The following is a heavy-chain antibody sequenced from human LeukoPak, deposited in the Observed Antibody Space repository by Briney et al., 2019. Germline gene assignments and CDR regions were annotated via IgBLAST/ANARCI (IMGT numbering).Heavy chain of an antibody. Sequence: GASVKVSCKASGYTFTSYGISWVRQAPGQGLEWMGWISAYNGNTNYAQKLQGRVTMTTDTSTSTAYMELRSLRSDDPAVYYCARGSDSSSWYFLDYWGQGTLVTVSS. V-gene: IGHV1-18*01. J-gene: IGHJ4*02. CDR1: GYTFTSYG. CDR2: ISAYNGNT. D-gene: IGHD6-13*01. CDR3: ARGSDSSSWYFLDY.